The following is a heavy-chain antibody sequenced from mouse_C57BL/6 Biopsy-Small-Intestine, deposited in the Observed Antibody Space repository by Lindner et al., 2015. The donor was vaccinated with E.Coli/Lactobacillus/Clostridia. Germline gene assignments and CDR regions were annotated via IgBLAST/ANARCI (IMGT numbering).Heavy chain of an antibody. D-gene: IGHD1-1*01. J-gene: IGHJ4*01. CDR3: ARTYGGAMDY. CDR1: GYTFTGFW. Sequence: VQLQESGAELMKPGASVKLSCKATGYTFTGFWIEWVKQRPGHGLEWIGEILPGTGNTNYNEKFKGKATFTADTSSNTAYMQLSSLTTEDSAIYYCARTYGGAMDYWGQGTSVTVSS. CDR2: ILPGTGNT. V-gene: IGHV1-9*01.